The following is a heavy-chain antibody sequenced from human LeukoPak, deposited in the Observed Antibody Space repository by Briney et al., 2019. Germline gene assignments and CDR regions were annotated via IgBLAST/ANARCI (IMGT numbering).Heavy chain of an antibody. CDR2: INHSGST. Sequence: PSETLSLTCAVYGGSFSGYYWSWIRQPPGKGLGWIGEINHSGSTIYNPSLKSRVTISVDTSKNQFSLKLSSVTAADTAVYYCARVYYWGQGTLVTVSS. V-gene: IGHV4-34*01. CDR3: ARVYY. J-gene: IGHJ4*02. CDR1: GGSFSGYY.